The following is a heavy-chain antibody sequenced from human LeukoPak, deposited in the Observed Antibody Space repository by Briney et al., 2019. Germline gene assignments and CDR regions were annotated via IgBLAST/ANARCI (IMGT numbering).Heavy chain of an antibody. Sequence: KAGGSLGLSCAASGFTFSSYSMNWVRQAPGKGLEWVSSISSSSSYIYYADSVKGRFTISRDNAKNSLYLQMNSLRAEDTAVYYCARNPIYSGYDRAIDPWGQGTLVTVSS. V-gene: IGHV3-21*01. CDR1: GFTFSSYS. CDR2: ISSSSSYI. CDR3: ARNPIYSGYDRAIDP. J-gene: IGHJ5*02. D-gene: IGHD5-12*01.